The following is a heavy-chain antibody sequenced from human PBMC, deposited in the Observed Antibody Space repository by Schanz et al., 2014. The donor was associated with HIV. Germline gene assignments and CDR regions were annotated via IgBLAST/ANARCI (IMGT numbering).Heavy chain of an antibody. V-gene: IGHV3-33*06. D-gene: IGHD4-17*01. CDR1: GFTFNYYG. CDR3: AKDDYGGNRAVGIFDY. CDR2: IWYDGTNK. J-gene: IGHJ4*02. Sequence: QVQLVESGGGVVQPGRSLRLSCAASGFTFNYYGMHWVRQAPGKGLEWGGVIWYDGTNKYYADSVKGRFTISRDNSKNTVDLQMNSLRAEDTAVYYCAKDDYGGNRAVGIFDYWGQGTLVTVSS.